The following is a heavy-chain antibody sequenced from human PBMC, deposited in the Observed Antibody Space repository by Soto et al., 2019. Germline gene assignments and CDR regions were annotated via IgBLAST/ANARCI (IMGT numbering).Heavy chain of an antibody. CDR3: ARCLSKDYTLDWFDP. Sequence: QVQLVQSGAEVKKPGSSVKVSCKASGGTFSSYAISWVRQAPGQGLEWMGGIIPIFGTANYAQKFQGRVTITADESTTTAYRELSSLKSEDTAVYSCARCLSKDYTLDWFDPWGQGTLVTVSS. D-gene: IGHD4-4*01. CDR2: IIPIFGTA. J-gene: IGHJ5*02. CDR1: GGTFSSYA. V-gene: IGHV1-69*01.